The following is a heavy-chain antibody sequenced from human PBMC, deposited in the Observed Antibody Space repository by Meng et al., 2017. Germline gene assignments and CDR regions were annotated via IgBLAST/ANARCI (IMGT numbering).Heavy chain of an antibody. V-gene: IGHV4-61*02. CDR1: GGSISSGSYY. J-gene: IGHJ6*02. CDR3: ARARGVRGFIMYKSLNGMDV. Sequence: SETLSLTCTVSGGSISSGSYYWGWIRQPAGKGLEWIGRIYTSGSTNYNPSLKSRVTISVDTSKNQFSLKLSSVTAADTAVYYCARARGVRGFIMYKSLNGMDVWGQGTTVTVSS. D-gene: IGHD3-10*01. CDR2: IYTSGST.